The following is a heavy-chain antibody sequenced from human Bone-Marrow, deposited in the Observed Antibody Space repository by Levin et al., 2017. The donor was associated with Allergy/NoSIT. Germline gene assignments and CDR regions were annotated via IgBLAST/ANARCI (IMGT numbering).Heavy chain of an antibody. V-gene: IGHV1-2*06. D-gene: IGHD1-7*01. Sequence: GESLKISCKASGYAFTGYYIHWVRQAPGQGLEWMGRIIPNSGDTNYAQKFQGRVTVTRDTSISTAYMELSRLTSDDTAVYYCARRPLSGTTALEWGLDVWGLGTTVTVSS. CDR1: GYAFTGYY. CDR3: ARRPLSGTTALEWGLDV. J-gene: IGHJ6*02. CDR2: IIPNSGDT.